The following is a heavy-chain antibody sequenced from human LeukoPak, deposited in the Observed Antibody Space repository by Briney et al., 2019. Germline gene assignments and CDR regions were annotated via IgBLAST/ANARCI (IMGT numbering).Heavy chain of an antibody. Sequence: ASVTVSFKASGGTFSSYAISWVRQAPGQGLEWMGGIIPIFGTANYAQKFQGRVTITTDESTSTAYMELSSLRSEDTAVYYCARSRQDPYYYYYYMDVWGKGTTVTVSS. CDR1: GGTFSSYA. V-gene: IGHV1-69*05. J-gene: IGHJ6*03. CDR2: IIPIFGTA. CDR3: ARSRQDPYYYYYYMDV.